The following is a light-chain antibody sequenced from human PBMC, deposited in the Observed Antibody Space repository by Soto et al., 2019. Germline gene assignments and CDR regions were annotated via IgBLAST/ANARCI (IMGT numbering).Light chain of an antibody. CDR1: QSVNSN. V-gene: IGKV3-15*01. J-gene: IGKJ4*01. CDR3: QHDNCWPPLT. CDR2: DAS. Sequence: EIVMTQSPATLSVSPGERATLSCRASQSVNSNLAWYRQKPGQAPRLLISDASTRATGVPARFSGSGSGTESTRTISGLQSEDSGIYSCQHDNCWPPLTFGGGNKVEIK.